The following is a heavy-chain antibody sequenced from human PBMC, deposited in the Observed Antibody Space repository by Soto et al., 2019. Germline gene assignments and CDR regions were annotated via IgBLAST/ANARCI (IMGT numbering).Heavy chain of an antibody. Sequence: GGSLRLSCAASGFTFSSYGMHWVRQAPGKGLEWVAVIWYDGSNKYYADSVKGRFTISRDNSKNTLYLQMNSLRAEDTAVYYCAGGPWWPHPPHAFDIWGQGTMVTVSS. CDR3: AGGPWWPHPPHAFDI. J-gene: IGHJ3*02. D-gene: IGHD2-15*01. CDR1: GFTFSSYG. V-gene: IGHV3-33*01. CDR2: IWYDGSNK.